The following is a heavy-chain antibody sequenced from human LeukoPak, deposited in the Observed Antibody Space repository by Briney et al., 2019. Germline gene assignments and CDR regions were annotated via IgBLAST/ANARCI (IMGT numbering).Heavy chain of an antibody. CDR1: GYTFTNYY. CDR3: AREGPYSDSSRSRFDY. CDR2: INPSGGTT. V-gene: IGHV1-46*01. Sequence: ASVKVSCKASGYTFTNYYIHWVRQAPGQGLEWTGIINPSGGTTSYAQKFQGRVTMTRDTSTSTVYMELSSLRSEDTAVYYCAREGPYSDSSRSRFDYWGQGTLVTVSS. D-gene: IGHD6-6*01. J-gene: IGHJ4*02.